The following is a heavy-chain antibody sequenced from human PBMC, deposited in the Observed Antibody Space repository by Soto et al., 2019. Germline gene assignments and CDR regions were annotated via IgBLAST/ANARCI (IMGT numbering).Heavy chain of an antibody. V-gene: IGHV3-23*01. J-gene: IGHJ4*02. Sequence: GGSLRLSCVASGFTFSSYALNWVRQAPGRGLEWVSAISGSGGTTYYADSVKGRFTISRDNSKNTLFLQMNSLRAEDAAIYYCTTGIYYDILTGYHNVAYWGQGALVTVSS. CDR1: GFTFSSYA. CDR2: ISGSGGTT. CDR3: TTGIYYDILTGYHNVAY. D-gene: IGHD3-9*01.